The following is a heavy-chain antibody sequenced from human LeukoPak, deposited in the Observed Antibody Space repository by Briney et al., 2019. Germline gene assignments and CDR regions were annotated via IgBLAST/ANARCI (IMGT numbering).Heavy chain of an antibody. V-gene: IGHV4-34*01. J-gene: IGHJ6*02. D-gene: IGHD3-10*01. CDR1: GGSFSGYY. Sequence: SETLSLTCAVYGGSFSGYYWSWIRQPPGKGLEWIGEINHSGSTNYNPSLKSRVTISVDTSKNQFSLKLSSVTAADTAVYYCARGSPPLRFGVYYYYYGMDVWGQGTTVTVSS. CDR2: INHSGST. CDR3: ARGSPPLRFGVYYYYYGMDV.